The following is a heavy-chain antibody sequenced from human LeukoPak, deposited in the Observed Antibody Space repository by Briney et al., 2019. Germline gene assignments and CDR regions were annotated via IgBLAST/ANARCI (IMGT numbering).Heavy chain of an antibody. CDR2: INPNSGGT. D-gene: IGHD3-16*02. Sequence: GASVKVSCKASGYTFTSNGISWVRQAPGQGLEWMGWINPNSGGTKYAQKFQGRVTMTRDTSISTTYMELSRLTSDDTAVYFCARDRYKGWFDSWGQGTLVTVSS. CDR1: GYTFTSNG. V-gene: IGHV1-2*02. J-gene: IGHJ5*01. CDR3: ARDRYKGWFDS.